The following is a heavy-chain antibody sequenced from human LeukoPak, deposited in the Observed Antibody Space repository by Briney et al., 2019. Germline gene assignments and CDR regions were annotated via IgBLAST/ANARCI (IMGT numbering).Heavy chain of an antibody. V-gene: IGHV1-2*04. CDR1: GYTFTGYY. Sequence: ASVKVSCKASGYTFTGYYMHWVRQAPGQGLEWMGWINPNSGGTNYAQKFQGWVTMTRDTSTSTVCMELSSLRSEDTAVYYCARARSPYYYDSSGYPYWGQGTLVTVSS. D-gene: IGHD3-22*01. J-gene: IGHJ4*02. CDR2: INPNSGGT. CDR3: ARARSPYYYDSSGYPY.